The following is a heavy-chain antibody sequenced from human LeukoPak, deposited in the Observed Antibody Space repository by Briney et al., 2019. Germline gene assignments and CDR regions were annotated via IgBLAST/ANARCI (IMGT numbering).Heavy chain of an antibody. Sequence: ASVKVSCKASGYTFTSYGISWVRQATGRGLEWMGWMNPNSGNTGYAQKFQGRVTMTRNTAISTAYMELSSLRSEDTAVYYCARGSSDAFDIWGQGTMVTVSS. J-gene: IGHJ3*02. CDR3: ARGSSDAFDI. V-gene: IGHV1-8*02. CDR1: GYTFTSYG. CDR2: MNPNSGNT.